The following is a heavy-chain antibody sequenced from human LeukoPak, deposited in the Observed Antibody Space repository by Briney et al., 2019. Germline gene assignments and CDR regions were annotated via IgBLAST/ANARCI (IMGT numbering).Heavy chain of an antibody. J-gene: IGHJ6*03. CDR3: ARGERITMIVGGYYYYYYMDV. D-gene: IGHD3-22*01. V-gene: IGHV1-46*01. CDR2: INHSGGST. CDR1: GYTFTSYY. Sequence: GASVKVSCKASGYTFTSYYMHWVRQAPGQGLEWMGIINHSGGSTSYAQKFQGRVTMTRDTSTSTVYMELSSLRSEDTAVYYCARGERITMIVGGYYYYYYMDVWGKGTTVTISS.